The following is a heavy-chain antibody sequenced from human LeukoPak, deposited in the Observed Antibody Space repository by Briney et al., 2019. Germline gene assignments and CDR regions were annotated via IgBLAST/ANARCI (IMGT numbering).Heavy chain of an antibody. D-gene: IGHD3-22*01. CDR3: ARGRVVVVITRKDYYYMDV. V-gene: IGHV4-34*01. CDR2: INHSGST. J-gene: IGHJ6*03. CDR1: GGSFSGYY. Sequence: SETLSLTCAVYGGSFSGYYWSWIRQPPGKGLEWIGEINHSGSTNYNPSLKSRVTISVDTSKYQFSLKLSSVTAADTAVYYCARGRVVVVITRKDYYYMDVWGKGTTVTVSS.